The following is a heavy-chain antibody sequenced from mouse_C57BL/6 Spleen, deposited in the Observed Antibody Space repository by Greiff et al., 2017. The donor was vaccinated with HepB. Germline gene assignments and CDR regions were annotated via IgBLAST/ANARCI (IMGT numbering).Heavy chain of an antibody. V-gene: IGHV1-72*01. J-gene: IGHJ4*01. CDR1: GYTFTSYW. Sequence: QVQLKQPGAELVKPGASVKLSCKASGYTFTSYWMHWVKQRPGRGLEWIGRIDPNSGGTKYNEKFKSKATLTVDKPSITAYMQLSSLTSEVSAVYYCARSNPIITTVRPYYAMDYWGQGTSVTVSS. CDR3: ARSNPIITTVRPYYAMDY. CDR2: IDPNSGGT. D-gene: IGHD1-1*01.